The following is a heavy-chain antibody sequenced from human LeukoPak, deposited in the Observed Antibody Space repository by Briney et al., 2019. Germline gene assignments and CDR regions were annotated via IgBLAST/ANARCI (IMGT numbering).Heavy chain of an antibody. J-gene: IGHJ4*02. CDR1: GFTFSSHL. CDR2: VKSDGTAT. V-gene: IGHV3-74*01. Sequence: PGGSLRLSCAASGFTFSSHLMHWVRHAQGTGLVWVSSVKSDGTATNYADSVKGRFTISRDNAKNTLYLQMNSLRVEDTAVYYFVKKSAPGDGGRGPLVTVSS. CDR3: VKKSAPGD. D-gene: IGHD3-10*01.